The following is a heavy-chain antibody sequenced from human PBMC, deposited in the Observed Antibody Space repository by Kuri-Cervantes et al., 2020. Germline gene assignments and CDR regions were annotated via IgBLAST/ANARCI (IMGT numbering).Heavy chain of an antibody. V-gene: IGHV1-2*02. D-gene: IGHD5-24*01. Sequence: ASVNVSCKASGYTFTGYYMHWVRQAPGQGLEWMGWINPNSGGTNYAQKFQGRVTMTRDTSISTAYLELSRLRSDDTAVYYCAREGGYNRGDLGNYWAQGTLVTVSS. J-gene: IGHJ4*02. CDR1: GYTFTGYY. CDR2: INPNSGGT. CDR3: AREGGYNRGDLGNY.